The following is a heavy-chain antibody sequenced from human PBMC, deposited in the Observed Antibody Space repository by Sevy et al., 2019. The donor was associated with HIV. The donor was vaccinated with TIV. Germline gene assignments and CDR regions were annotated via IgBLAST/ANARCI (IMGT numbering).Heavy chain of an antibody. CDR1: GFTFSSYG. Sequence: GGSLRLSCAASGFTFSSYGMHWVRQAPGKGLEWVAVIWYDGSNKYYADSVKGRFTISRDNSKNRLYLQMNSLRAEETAVYYCARVKRSNDYVWGSYRYWNAFDIWGQGTMVTVSS. V-gene: IGHV3-33*01. CDR3: ARVKRSNDYVWGSYRYWNAFDI. CDR2: IWYDGSNK. J-gene: IGHJ3*02. D-gene: IGHD3-16*02.